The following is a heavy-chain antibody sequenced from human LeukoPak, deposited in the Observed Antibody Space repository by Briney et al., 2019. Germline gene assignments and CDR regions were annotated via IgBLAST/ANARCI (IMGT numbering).Heavy chain of an antibody. CDR2: ISVSGDTT. D-gene: IGHD2-2*01. V-gene: IGHV3-23*01. Sequence: GGSLRLSRAASGFTFSTYAMSWVRQAPGKGLEWVSFISVSGDTTYYADSVKGRFTISRDNSKNTLYLQMNSLRAEDTAVYYCAKTFCSSPSCYSPDYWGQGTLVTVSS. CDR3: AKTFCSSPSCYSPDY. J-gene: IGHJ4*02. CDR1: GFTFSTYA.